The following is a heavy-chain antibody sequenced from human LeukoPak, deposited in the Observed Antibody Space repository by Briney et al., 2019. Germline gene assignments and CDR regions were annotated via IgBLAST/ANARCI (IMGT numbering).Heavy chain of an antibody. J-gene: IGHJ4*02. CDR1: GGTFSSYA. V-gene: IGHV1-69*13. D-gene: IGHD4-11*01. CDR3: ARSKGYSNYVGY. Sequence: SVKVSCKASGGTFSSYAISWVRQAPGQGLEWMGGIIPIFGTANYAQKFQGRVTITADESTSTAYMELSSLRSEDTAVYYCARSKGYSNYVGYWGQGTLVTVSP. CDR2: IIPIFGTA.